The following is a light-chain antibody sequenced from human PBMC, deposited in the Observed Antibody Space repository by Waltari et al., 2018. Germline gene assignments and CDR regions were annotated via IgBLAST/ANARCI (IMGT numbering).Light chain of an antibody. CDR3: SSYTSSSTRV. V-gene: IGLV2-14*01. Sequence: QSALTQPASVSGSPGQSITISCSGPSSDVGGYNYVPWYQHHPGKAPKLMIYEVTYRPSGVSDRFSGSKSGNTASLTISGLQAEDEADYYCSSYTSSSTRVFGGGTKVTVL. CDR1: SSDVGGYNY. J-gene: IGLJ2*01. CDR2: EVT.